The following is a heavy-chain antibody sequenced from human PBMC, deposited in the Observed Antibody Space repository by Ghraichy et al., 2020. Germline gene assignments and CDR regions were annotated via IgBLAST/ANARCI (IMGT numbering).Heavy chain of an antibody. J-gene: IGHJ4*02. D-gene: IGHD3-10*01. Sequence: GGSLRLTCAASGFTFSSYGMHWVRQAPGKGLEWVAVISYDGSNKYYADSVKGRFTISRGNSKNTLYLQMNSLRAEATAVYYCAKVGWGRVLLWFRELGWLDYWGQGTLVTVSS. CDR2: ISYDGSNK. CDR1: GFTFSSYG. CDR3: AKVGWGRVLLWFRELGWLDY. V-gene: IGHV3-30*18.